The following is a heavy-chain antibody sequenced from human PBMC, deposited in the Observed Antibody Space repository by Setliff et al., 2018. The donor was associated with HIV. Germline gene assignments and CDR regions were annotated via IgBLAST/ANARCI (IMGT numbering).Heavy chain of an antibody. D-gene: IGHD4-17*01. J-gene: IGHJ5*02. CDR1: GGSISSNNYY. V-gene: IGHV4-39*07. CDR2: IYYSGST. CDR3: ARDIWAYGLMGS. Sequence: SETLSLTCTVSGGSISSNNYYWGWIRQPPGKGLEWIGSIYYSGSTYYNPSLKSRVTISVDKSKNQFSLKLTSVTAADTAAYYCARDIWAYGLMGSWGQGTLVTVSS.